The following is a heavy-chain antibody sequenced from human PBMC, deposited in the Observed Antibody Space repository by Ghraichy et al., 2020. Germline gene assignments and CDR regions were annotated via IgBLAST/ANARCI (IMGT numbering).Heavy chain of an antibody. J-gene: IGHJ3*02. CDR2: IYPGDSDT. V-gene: IGHV5-51*01. CDR3: ARGLLHLGKLSYDAFDI. CDR1: GYSFISYW. D-gene: IGHD3-16*02. Sequence: GESLNISCKGSGYSFISYWIGWVRQMPGKGLEWMGIIYPGDSDTRYSPSFQGQVTISADKSISTAYLQWSSLKASDTAMYYCARGLLHLGKLSYDAFDIWGQGTMVTVSS.